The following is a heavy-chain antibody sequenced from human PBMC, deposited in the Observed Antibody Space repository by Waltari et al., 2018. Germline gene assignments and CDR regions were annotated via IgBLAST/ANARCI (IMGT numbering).Heavy chain of an antibody. CDR3: AIEYGGSYFDS. J-gene: IGHJ4*02. D-gene: IGHD3-16*01. CDR2: VFRSGTT. Sequence: QVHLQESGPGLVKPSETLSLTGDVSVVSITSSYYSGWVCQSPGKGLEWNGNVFRSGTTSFTPSISCRITMSVDTSKNEYSLKLESVTVADSAIYCCAIEYGGSYFDSWGQGARVNVSS. V-gene: IGHV4-38-2*01. CDR1: VVSITSSYY.